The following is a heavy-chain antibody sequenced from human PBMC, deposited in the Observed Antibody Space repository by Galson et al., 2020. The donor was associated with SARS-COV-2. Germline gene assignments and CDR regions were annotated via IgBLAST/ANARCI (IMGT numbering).Heavy chain of an antibody. Sequence: GGSLRLSCAASGFPFRSYTMNWVRQALGQGLEWVAAIAGTSSPTYYSDSVEGRFIVSRDNSNGILYLEMSSLRAEDTALYFCAKGSHIGSNWPNYFDQWGRGTQVSVSS. J-gene: IGHJ4*02. CDR1: GFPFRSYT. CDR3: AKGSHIGSNWPNYFDQ. CDR2: IAGTSSPT. D-gene: IGHD6-13*01. V-gene: IGHV3-23*05.